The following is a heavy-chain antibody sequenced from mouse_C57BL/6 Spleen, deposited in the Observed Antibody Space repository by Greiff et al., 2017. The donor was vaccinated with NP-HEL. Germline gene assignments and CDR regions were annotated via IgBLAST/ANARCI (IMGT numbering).Heavy chain of an antibody. D-gene: IGHD1-1*01. Sequence: EVKLQESGPELVKPGASVKIPCKASGYTFTDYNMDWVKQSHGKSLEWIGDINPNNGGTIYNQKFKGKATLTVDKSSSTAYMELRSLTSEDTAVYYGARGLDYYGSSYEAWFAYWGQGTLVTVSA. J-gene: IGHJ3*01. CDR3: ARGLDYYGSSYEAWFAY. CDR2: INPNNGGT. CDR1: GYTFTDYN. V-gene: IGHV1-18*01.